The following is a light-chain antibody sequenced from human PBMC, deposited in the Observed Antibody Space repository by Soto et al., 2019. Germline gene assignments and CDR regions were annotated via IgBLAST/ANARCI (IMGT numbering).Light chain of an antibody. Sequence: DFVKTQTPLSSPVTLGQPASISCRSSQSLVHSDGNSYLSWLHQSPGQPPRLLIYLNSNRFSEVPDRFSGSVAGTDFTLKISRVEPEAVGVYYCMQATQPYTFGQGTKLEIK. CDR3: MQATQPYT. CDR1: QSLVHSDGNSY. J-gene: IGKJ2*01. V-gene: IGKV2-24*01. CDR2: LNS.